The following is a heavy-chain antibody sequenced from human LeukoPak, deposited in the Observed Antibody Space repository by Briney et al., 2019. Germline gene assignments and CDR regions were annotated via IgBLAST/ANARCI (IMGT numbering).Heavy chain of an antibody. Sequence: ASVKVSCKASGYTFTSYDINWVRQATGQGLEWMGWMNPNSGNTGYAQKFQGRVTMTTDTSTSTAYMELRSLRSDDTAVYYCASSYRYGDYDGYWGQGTLITVSS. V-gene: IGHV1-8*01. CDR1: GYTFTSYD. J-gene: IGHJ4*02. CDR2: MNPNSGNT. CDR3: ASSYRYGDYDGY. D-gene: IGHD3-16*02.